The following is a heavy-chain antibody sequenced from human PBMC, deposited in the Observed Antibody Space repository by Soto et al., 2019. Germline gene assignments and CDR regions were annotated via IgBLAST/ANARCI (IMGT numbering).Heavy chain of an antibody. J-gene: IGHJ6*02. D-gene: IGHD1-26*01. Sequence: QVQLVPSGAQVKKPGSSVKVSCKASGGTFSSYAISWVRQAPGQGLEWMGGIIPIFGTANYAQKFQGRVTITADESTSTAYMELSSLRSEDTAVYYCATYPRGRGYYYGMDVWGQGTTVTVSS. CDR3: ATYPRGRGYYYGMDV. CDR2: IIPIFGTA. CDR1: GGTFSSYA. V-gene: IGHV1-69*12.